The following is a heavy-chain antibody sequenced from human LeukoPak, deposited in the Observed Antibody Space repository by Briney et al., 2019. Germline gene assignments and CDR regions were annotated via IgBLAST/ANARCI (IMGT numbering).Heavy chain of an antibody. CDR2: IYYRGST. Sequence: PSETLSLTCSVSGGSISGHDWSWIRQPPGKGLEWIGSIYYRGSTNYNRSLKSRVTMSVDTSKNQLSLKLSSVTAADTAVYYCARQTEGRISLIREIICYFDYWGQGALVTVSS. CDR3: ARQTEGRISLIREIICYFDY. V-gene: IGHV4-59*08. CDR1: GGSISGHD. J-gene: IGHJ4*02. D-gene: IGHD3-10*01.